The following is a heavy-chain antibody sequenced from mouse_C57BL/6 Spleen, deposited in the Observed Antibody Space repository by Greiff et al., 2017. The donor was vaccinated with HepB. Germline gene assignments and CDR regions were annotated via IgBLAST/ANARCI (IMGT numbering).Heavy chain of an antibody. J-gene: IGHJ4*01. CDR2: ISSGGSYT. CDR1: GFTFSSYG. CDR3: ARHLSYDGYFAMDY. Sequence: EVHLVESGGDLVKPGGSLKLSCAASGFTFSSYGMSWVRQTPDKRLEWVATISSGGSYTYYPDSVKGRFTISRDNAKNTLYLQMSSLKSEDTAMYYCARHLSYDGYFAMDYWGQGTSVTVSS. V-gene: IGHV5-6*01. D-gene: IGHD2-3*01.